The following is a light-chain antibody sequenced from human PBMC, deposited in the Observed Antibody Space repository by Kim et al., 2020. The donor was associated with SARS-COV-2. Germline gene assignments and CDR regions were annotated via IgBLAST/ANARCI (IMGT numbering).Light chain of an antibody. V-gene: IGKV3-20*01. CDR1: QSVSSSY. J-gene: IGKJ4*01. CDR2: GAS. Sequence: LSPGERATLSCRASQSVSSSYLAWYLQKPGQAPRLLIYGASSRATGIPDRFSGSGSGTDFTLTISRLEPEDFAVYYCQQYGSSLFTFGGGTKLEI. CDR3: QQYGSSLFT.